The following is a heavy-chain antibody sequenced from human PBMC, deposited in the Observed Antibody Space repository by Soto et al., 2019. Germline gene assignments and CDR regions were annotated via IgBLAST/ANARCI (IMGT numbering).Heavy chain of an antibody. D-gene: IGHD6-13*01. V-gene: IGHV4-34*01. Sequence: SETLSLTCAVYGGSFSGYYWSWIRQPPGKGLEWIGEINHSGSTNYNPSLKSRVTISVDTSKNQFSLKLSSVTAADTAVYYCARVGAAAAGIRGPYYYYSYGMDGWGQGTTVTVAS. CDR2: INHSGST. CDR1: GGSFSGYY. CDR3: ARVGAAAAGIRGPYYYYSYGMDG. J-gene: IGHJ6*02.